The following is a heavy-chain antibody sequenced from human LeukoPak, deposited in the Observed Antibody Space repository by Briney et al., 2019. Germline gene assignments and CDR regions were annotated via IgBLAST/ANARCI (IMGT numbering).Heavy chain of an antibody. CDR2: IPYDGSDK. J-gene: IGHJ4*02. CDR1: GFPFSSYG. D-gene: IGHD2/OR15-2a*01. Sequence: GGSLRLSCAASGFPFSSYGMHWVRQAPGKGLEWVAFIPYDGSDKFYADSVKGRFTISRDNAKNTLYLQMNSLRAEDTAVYYCARDWFHAIDYWGQGTLVTVSS. CDR3: ARDWFHAIDY. V-gene: IGHV3-30*02.